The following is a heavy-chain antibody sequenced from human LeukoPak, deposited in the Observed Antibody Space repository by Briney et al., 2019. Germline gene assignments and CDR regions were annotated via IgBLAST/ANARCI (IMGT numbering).Heavy chain of an antibody. CDR1: GFTFSSYA. CDR2: ISGSGGST. Sequence: GGSLRLSCAASGFTFSSYAMSWVRQAPGKGLEGVSAISGSGGSTYYADSVKGRFTISRDNSKNTLYLQMNSLRAEDTAVYYCAKSLYGGNLYFDYWGQGTLVTVSS. J-gene: IGHJ4*02. V-gene: IGHV3-23*01. CDR3: AKSLYGGNLYFDY. D-gene: IGHD4-23*01.